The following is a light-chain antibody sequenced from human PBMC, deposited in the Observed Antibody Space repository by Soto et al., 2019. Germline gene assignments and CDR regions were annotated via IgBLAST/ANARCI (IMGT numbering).Light chain of an antibody. CDR3: QQYDNSRGLT. V-gene: IGKV3-20*01. CDR2: RSS. Sequence: EIVLTQSPGTLPLSPGERATLSCRASQSVSNSYFAWYQQKPGQAPRLLINRSSIRATGIPDRFSGSGSETDFTLTISGLEPEDFAVYYCQQYDNSRGLTFGGGTKVEIK. CDR1: QSVSNSY. J-gene: IGKJ4*01.